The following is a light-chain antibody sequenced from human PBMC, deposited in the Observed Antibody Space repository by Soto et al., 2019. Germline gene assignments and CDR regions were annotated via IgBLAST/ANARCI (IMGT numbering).Light chain of an antibody. Sequence: DVRMTQSPSSLSASVRDRVTITCRASQSISSYLNWYQQKPGKAPKLLVYAASSLQSGGPSRFSGSGSGTDFTLTISSLQPEDFATYYCQQSYSTPSIPFGQGTRLEIK. CDR1: QSISSY. V-gene: IGKV1-39*01. CDR3: QQSYSTPSIP. CDR2: AAS. J-gene: IGKJ5*01.